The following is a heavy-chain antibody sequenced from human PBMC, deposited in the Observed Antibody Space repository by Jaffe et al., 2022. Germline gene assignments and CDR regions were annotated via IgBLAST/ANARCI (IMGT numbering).Heavy chain of an antibody. CDR1: GFSLSTSGVG. Sequence: QITLKESGPTLVKPTQTLTLTCTFSGFSLSTSGVGVGWIRQPPGKALEWLALIYWNDDKRYSPSLKSRLTITKDTSKNQVVLTMTNMDPVDTATYYCAQLPGIAAAGTGYFDYWGQGTLVTVSS. D-gene: IGHD6-13*01. CDR2: IYWNDDK. CDR3: AQLPGIAAAGTGYFDY. V-gene: IGHV2-5*01. J-gene: IGHJ4*02.